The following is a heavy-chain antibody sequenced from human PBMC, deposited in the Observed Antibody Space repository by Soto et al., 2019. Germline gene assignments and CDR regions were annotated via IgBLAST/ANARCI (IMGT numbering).Heavy chain of an antibody. D-gene: IGHD1-26*01. Sequence: GGALGLSCSSSGYNFRSFGMHWIRQAPGKGLEWVALISYDGTNKYYADSVRGRFTISRDNSKNTLYLEMNTLRVEDTAVYYCAKVLPATGIEGGGDAFDIWGQGTMVTVSS. CDR3: AKVLPATGIEGGGDAFDI. V-gene: IGHV3-30*18. CDR2: ISYDGTNK. J-gene: IGHJ3*02. CDR1: GYNFRSFG.